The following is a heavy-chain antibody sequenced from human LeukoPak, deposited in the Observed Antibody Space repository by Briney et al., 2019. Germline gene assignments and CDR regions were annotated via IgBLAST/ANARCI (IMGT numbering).Heavy chain of an antibody. D-gene: IGHD2-2*01. CDR1: GYTFTGYY. CDR2: INPNSGGT. V-gene: IGHV1-2*02. J-gene: IGHJ5*02. CDR3: ARDGFSADIVVVPAAQANWFDP. Sequence: ASVKVSCKASGYTFTGYYMHWVRQAPGQGLEWMGWINPNSGGTNYAQKFQGRVTMTRDTSISTAYMELSRLRSDDTAVYYCARDGFSADIVVVPAAQANWFDPWGQGTLVTVSS.